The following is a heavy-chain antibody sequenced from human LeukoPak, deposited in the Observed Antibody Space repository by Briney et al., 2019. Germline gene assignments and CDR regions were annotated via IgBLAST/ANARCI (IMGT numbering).Heavy chain of an antibody. V-gene: IGHV3-23*01. CDR3: ARTIRGVGGAATRCFDF. CDR1: GFTFTNYA. Sequence: PGGSLRLSCAASGFTFTNYAMSWVRQAPGKGLQWVSVIGGCGGDTYYADSVKGQFTVSRDNSKNTLYLQMNSLRAEDTAVYYCARTIRGVGGAATRCFDFWGQGTLVTVSS. D-gene: IGHD2-15*01. CDR2: IGGCGGDT. J-gene: IGHJ4*02.